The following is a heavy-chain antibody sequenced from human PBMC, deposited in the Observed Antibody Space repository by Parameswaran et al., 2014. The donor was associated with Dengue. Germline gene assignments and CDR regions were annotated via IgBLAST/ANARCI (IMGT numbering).Heavy chain of an antibody. CDR3: ARGMVTDSYYYYMDV. J-gene: IGHJ6*03. V-gene: IGHV1-2*02. CDR2: INPYSGGT. D-gene: IGHD5-18*01. Sequence: WVRQAPGQGLEWMALINPYSGGTNYAQRFQGRVTMTRDTSISTAYMELSRLRSDDTAVYYCARGMVTDSYYYYMDVWGKGTTVTVSS.